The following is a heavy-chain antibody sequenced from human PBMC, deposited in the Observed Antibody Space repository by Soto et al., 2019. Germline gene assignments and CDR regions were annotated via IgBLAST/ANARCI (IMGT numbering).Heavy chain of an antibody. CDR2: IYYSGST. CDR3: ARAPGRDGYRYFDY. V-gene: IGHV4-31*03. Sequence: QVQLQESGPGLVKPSKTLSLTCTVSVGSISSGGYYWSWIRQHPGKGLEWIGYIYYSGSTYYNPSLNSRVNISVDTCKNQVSLKLSSVTAAATAVYYCARAPGRDGYRYFDYWGQGTLVTVSS. CDR1: VGSISSGGYY. D-gene: IGHD5-12*01. J-gene: IGHJ4*02.